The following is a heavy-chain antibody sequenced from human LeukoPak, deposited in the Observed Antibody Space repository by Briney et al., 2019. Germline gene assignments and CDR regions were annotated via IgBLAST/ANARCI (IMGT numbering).Heavy chain of an antibody. Sequence: PGGSLRLSCAASGFTFSSYAMSWVRQAPGKGLEWVSAISGSGGSTYHADSVKGRFTISRDNSKNTLYLQMNSLRAEDTAVYYCAKDWGSGSYSIGYFQHWGQGTLVTVSS. CDR1: GFTFSSYA. D-gene: IGHD1-26*01. CDR2: ISGSGGST. V-gene: IGHV3-23*01. CDR3: AKDWGSGSYSIGYFQH. J-gene: IGHJ1*01.